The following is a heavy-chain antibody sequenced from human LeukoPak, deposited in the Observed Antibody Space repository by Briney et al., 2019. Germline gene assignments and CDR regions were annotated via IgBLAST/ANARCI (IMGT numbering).Heavy chain of an antibody. Sequence: ASVKVSCQTSGYTFTCYYMHWVRPAPGQGLEWMGWINPNSGGSKYAEKCQVTVTMTKDTSISTAYMEPSRVRADDTAVYYCARGLHFYYFWIGFHDYWGQGTLVTVSS. CDR1: GYTFTCYY. D-gene: IGHD3-3*01. J-gene: IGHJ4*02. CDR2: INPNSGGS. CDR3: ARGLHFYYFWIGFHDY. V-gene: IGHV1-2*02.